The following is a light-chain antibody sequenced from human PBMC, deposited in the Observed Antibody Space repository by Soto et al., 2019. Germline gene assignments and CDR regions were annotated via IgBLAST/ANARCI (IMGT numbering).Light chain of an antibody. CDR3: QHYNNLWG. J-gene: IGKJ4*01. CDR2: GAS. V-gene: IGKV3-15*01. Sequence: EIVMTQSPATLSASPGERVTLSCRASQSVRTNLAWYQQKPGQAPRPLIYGASTRATGVPARFSGSGSGTELTLTISSLQSEDFAVYYCQHYNNLWGFGGGTKVEIK. CDR1: QSVRTN.